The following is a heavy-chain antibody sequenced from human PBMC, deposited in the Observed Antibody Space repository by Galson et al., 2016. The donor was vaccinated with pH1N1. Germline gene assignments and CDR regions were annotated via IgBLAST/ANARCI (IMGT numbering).Heavy chain of an antibody. D-gene: IGHD2-2*01. CDR1: GGSISSYY. CDR2: IYYSGST. J-gene: IGHJ4*02. Sequence: LSLTCTVSGGSISSYYWSWIRQPPGKGLEWIGYIYYSGSTNYNPSLKSRVTISVDTSKNQFSLKLSSVTAADTAVYYCARAPSAAEDWGYYFDYWGQGTLVTVSS. V-gene: IGHV4-59*01. CDR3: ARAPSAAEDWGYYFDY.